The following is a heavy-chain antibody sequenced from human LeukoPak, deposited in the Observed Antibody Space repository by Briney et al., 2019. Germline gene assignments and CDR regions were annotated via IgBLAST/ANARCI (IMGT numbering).Heavy chain of an antibody. CDR1: GFTFSSYG. CDR2: IWYDGSNK. Sequence: GGSLRLSCAASGFTFSSYGMHWVRQAPGKGLEWVAVIWYDGSNKYYADSVKGRFTISRDNSKNTLYLQMNSLRAEDTAVYYCARQSAYSSSFHWYFDLWGRGTPVTVSS. V-gene: IGHV3-33*08. CDR3: ARQSAYSSSFHWYFDL. D-gene: IGHD6-6*01. J-gene: IGHJ2*01.